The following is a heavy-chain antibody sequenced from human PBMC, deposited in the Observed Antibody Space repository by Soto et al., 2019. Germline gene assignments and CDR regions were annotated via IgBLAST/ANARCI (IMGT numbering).Heavy chain of an antibody. CDR2: ISGSGGST. V-gene: IGHV3-23*01. CDR1: GFTFSSYA. J-gene: IGHJ3*02. Sequence: GVSLRLSCAASGFTFSSYAMSWVRQAPGKGLEWVSAISGSGGSTYYADSVKGRFTISRDNSKNTLYLQMNSLRAEDTAVYYCAKDPIDSGYDLGAFDIWGQGTMVTVS. D-gene: IGHD5-12*01. CDR3: AKDPIDSGYDLGAFDI.